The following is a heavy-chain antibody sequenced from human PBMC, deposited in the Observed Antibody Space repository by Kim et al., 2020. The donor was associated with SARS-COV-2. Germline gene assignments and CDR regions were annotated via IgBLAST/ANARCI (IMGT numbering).Heavy chain of an antibody. V-gene: IGHV3-74*01. CDR2: INDDGSDT. CDR1: GFTFSDFN. D-gene: IGHD4-4*01. CDR3: ARDLDYILFDY. J-gene: IGHJ4*02. Sequence: GGSLRLSCAASGFTFSDFNMHWVRQAPGKGLMWVSRINDDGSDTRYADFAKGRFTISRDNAKNTLYLQMHSLRAEDTAVYYCARDLDYILFDYWGEGALVSVS.